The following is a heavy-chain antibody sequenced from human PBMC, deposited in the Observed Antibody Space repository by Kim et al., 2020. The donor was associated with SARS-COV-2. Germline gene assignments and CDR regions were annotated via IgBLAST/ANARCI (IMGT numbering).Heavy chain of an antibody. J-gene: IGHJ4*02. V-gene: IGHV7-4-1*02. Sequence: ASVKVSCKASGYPFTTFAMNWVRQAPGQGPEWMGWINTYTGNPTYAPGFRGRFVFSLDTSARTAYLQISSLKPEDTAVYYCARAMVGRYDTVRTCHFDYGGQGTLVSVSS. D-gene: IGHD4-17*01. CDR3: ARAMVGRYDTVRTCHFDY. CDR2: INTYTGNP. CDR1: GYPFTTFA.